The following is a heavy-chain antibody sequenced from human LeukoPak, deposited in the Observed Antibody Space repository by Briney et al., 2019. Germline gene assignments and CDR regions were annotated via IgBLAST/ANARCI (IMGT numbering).Heavy chain of an antibody. D-gene: IGHD6-19*01. V-gene: IGHV4-59*01. CDR2: THYSGST. J-gene: IGHJ4*02. Sequence: PSETLSLTCTVSGGSISNYYWSWIRQSPGKGLEWIGYTHYSGSTNYNPSLESRVTISLDTSKNQFSLKLSSVTAADTAVYYCARAVYSSGWYPDYWGQGTLVTVSS. CDR1: GGSISNYY. CDR3: ARAVYSSGWYPDY.